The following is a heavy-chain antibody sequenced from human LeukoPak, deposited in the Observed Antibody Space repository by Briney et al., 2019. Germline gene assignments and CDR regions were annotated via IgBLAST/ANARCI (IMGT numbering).Heavy chain of an antibody. CDR1: GFTFSSYA. V-gene: IGHV3-30*04. D-gene: IGHD4-17*01. CDR2: ISYDGSNK. Sequence: GGSLRLSCAASGFTFSSYAMHWVRQAPGKGLEWVAVISYDGSNKYYADSVKGRFTISRDNSKNTLYLQMNSLRAEDTAVYYCARDDYGETFDYWGQGTLVTVSS. CDR3: ARDDYGETFDY. J-gene: IGHJ4*02.